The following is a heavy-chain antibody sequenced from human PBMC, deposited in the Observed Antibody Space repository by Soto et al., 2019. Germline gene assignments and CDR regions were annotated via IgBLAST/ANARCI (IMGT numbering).Heavy chain of an antibody. Sequence: PSETLSLTCAVSGGSIISGGYSWSWIRQPPGKGLEWIGYIYHSGSTYYNPSLKSRVTISVDRSKNQFSLKLSSVTAADTAVYYCARVKAPYNWFDPWGQGTLVTVSS. CDR2: IYHSGST. V-gene: IGHV4-30-2*01. CDR3: ARVKAPYNWFDP. CDR1: GGSIISGGYS. J-gene: IGHJ5*02.